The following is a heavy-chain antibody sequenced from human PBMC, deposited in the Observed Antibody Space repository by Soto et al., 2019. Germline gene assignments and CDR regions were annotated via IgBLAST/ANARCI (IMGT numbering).Heavy chain of an antibody. CDR3: ARVYRTGYPLMYYYYGMDV. D-gene: IGHD6-13*01. CDR2: IIPIFGTA. J-gene: IGHJ6*02. CDR1: GGTFSSYA. Sequence: QVQLVQSGAEVKKPGSSVKVSCKASGGTFSSYAISWVRQAPGQGLEWMGGIIPIFGTANYVQKFQGRVTITADESTSTAYMELSSLRSEDTAVYYCARVYRTGYPLMYYYYGMDVWGQGTTVTVSS. V-gene: IGHV1-69*12.